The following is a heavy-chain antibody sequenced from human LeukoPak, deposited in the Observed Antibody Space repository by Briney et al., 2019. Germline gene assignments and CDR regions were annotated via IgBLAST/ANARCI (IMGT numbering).Heavy chain of an antibody. V-gene: IGHV4-4*07. CDR1: GDSISGYF. CDR2: MHADGDS. CDR3: ARAPSGCGGTCAFDS. J-gene: IGHJ4*02. Sequence: LETLSLTCTVSGDSISGYFWSWIRQPAGKGLEWIGRMHADGDSNYNPSLKSRITLSLDTPENQFSLKLTSVTAADTAVYFCARAPSGCGGTCAFDSWGQGTLVTVSS. D-gene: IGHD2-15*01.